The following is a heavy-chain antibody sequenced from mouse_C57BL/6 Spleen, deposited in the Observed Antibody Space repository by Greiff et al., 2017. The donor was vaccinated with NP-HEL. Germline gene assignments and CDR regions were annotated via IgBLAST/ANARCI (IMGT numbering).Heavy chain of an antibody. V-gene: IGHV1-82*01. CDR3: ARDYYGSSHYYAMDY. D-gene: IGHD1-1*01. Sequence: VQLQQSGPELVKPGASVKISCKASGYAFSSSWMNWAKQRPGKGLEWIGRIYPGDGDTNYNGKFKGKATLTADKSSSTAYMQLSSLTSEDSAVYFCARDYYGSSHYYAMDYWGQGTSVTVSS. CDR1: GYAFSSSW. J-gene: IGHJ4*01. CDR2: IYPGDGDT.